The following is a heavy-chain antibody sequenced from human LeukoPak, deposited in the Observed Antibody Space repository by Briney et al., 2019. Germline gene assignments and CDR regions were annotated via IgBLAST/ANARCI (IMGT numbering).Heavy chain of an antibody. Sequence: PGGSLRLSCAASGFTFSGHAMSWVRQAPGKGLEWVSVISGSGASTYYADSVKGRFTISRDHSKNTLYLQMNSLRAEDTAVYYCAKDPQAALPTYNWFDPWGQGTLVTVSS. D-gene: IGHD6-6*01. CDR2: ISGSGAST. V-gene: IGHV3-23*01. J-gene: IGHJ5*02. CDR3: AKDPQAALPTYNWFDP. CDR1: GFTFSGHA.